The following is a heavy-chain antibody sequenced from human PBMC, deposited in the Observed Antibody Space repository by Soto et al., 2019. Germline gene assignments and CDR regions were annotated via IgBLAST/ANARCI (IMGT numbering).Heavy chain of an antibody. D-gene: IGHD3-22*01. J-gene: IGHJ4*02. Sequence: QVQLRESCPGLVKPSQTLSLTCTVSGGSISSGDYYWSWIRQPPGKGLEWIGYIYYSGSTYYNPSLKIRVTISVDTSKNHFSLKLTSVIAADPAVYYCARDKMVVGGGGFDYWGQGTLVTVSS. V-gene: IGHV4-30-4*01. CDR1: GGSISSGDYY. CDR3: ARDKMVVGGGGFDY. CDR2: IYYSGST.